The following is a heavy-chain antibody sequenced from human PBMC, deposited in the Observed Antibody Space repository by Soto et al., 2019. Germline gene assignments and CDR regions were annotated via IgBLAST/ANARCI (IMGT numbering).Heavy chain of an antibody. Sequence: LRLSCAASGFTFSSYAMHWVRQAPGKGLEWVAVISYDGSNKYYADSVKGRFTISRDNSKNTLYLQMNSLRAEDTAVYYCARDRSSGLDYYYYGMDVWGQGTTVTVSS. CDR3: ARDRSSGLDYYYYGMDV. V-gene: IGHV3-30-3*01. D-gene: IGHD6-19*01. CDR1: GFTFSSYA. CDR2: ISYDGSNK. J-gene: IGHJ6*02.